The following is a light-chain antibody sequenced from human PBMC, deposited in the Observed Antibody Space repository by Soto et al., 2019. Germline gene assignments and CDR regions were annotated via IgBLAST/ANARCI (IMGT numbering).Light chain of an antibody. CDR1: RSVSSY. CDR2: DAS. Sequence: EIVLTQSPATLSLSPGERATLSCRSSRSVSSYLAWYQQKPGQAPRLLLYDASNRATGIPARFTGSGSGTDFTLTISSLEPEDFAVYYCQQRSDWPFTFGGGTKVEIK. CDR3: QQRSDWPFT. J-gene: IGKJ4*01. V-gene: IGKV3-11*01.